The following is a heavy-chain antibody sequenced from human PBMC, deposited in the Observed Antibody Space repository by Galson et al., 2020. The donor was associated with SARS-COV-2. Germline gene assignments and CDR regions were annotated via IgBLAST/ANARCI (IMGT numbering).Heavy chain of an antibody. CDR1: GFNFSSYA. J-gene: IGHJ4*02. Sequence: GESLKISCAASGFNFSSYAMHWVRQAPGKGLEWVAVISYDGSNKYYADSGKGRFTISRDNSKNTLYLQMNSLRAEDTAVYYCARAPRNYYDSSGYYHIRSYFDYWGQGTLVTVSS. V-gene: IGHV3-30*01. D-gene: IGHD3-22*01. CDR3: ARAPRNYYDSSGYYHIRSYFDY. CDR2: ISYDGSNK.